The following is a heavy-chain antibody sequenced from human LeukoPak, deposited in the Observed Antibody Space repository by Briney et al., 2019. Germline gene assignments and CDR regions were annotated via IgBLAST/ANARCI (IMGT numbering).Heavy chain of an antibody. V-gene: IGHV3-43*02. J-gene: IGHJ6*03. CDR2: ISGDGGST. CDR1: GFTFDDYA. Sequence: GGSLRLSCAAAGFTFDDYAMHWVRQAPGKGLEWVSLISGDGGSTYYADSVKGRFTISRDNSKNSLYLQMKGLRTEDTALYFCTKDGYMDVWGKGTTITVSS. CDR3: TKDGYMDV.